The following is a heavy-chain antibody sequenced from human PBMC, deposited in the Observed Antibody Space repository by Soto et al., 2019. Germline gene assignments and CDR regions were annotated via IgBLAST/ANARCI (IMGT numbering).Heavy chain of an antibody. D-gene: IGHD6-13*01. CDR2: ISSSSSTK. V-gene: IGHV3-48*02. J-gene: IGHJ4*02. CDR1: GFTFSSYS. Sequence: EVQLVESGGGLVHPGGCLRLSCAVSGFTFSSYSMNWVLQAPGKGLEWVSDISSSSSTKYYAGSEKGRFTISRDNAKNSLYLQMNGLRDEDTDVYYCAREPHSSSWLFDYWGQGTLVTVSS. CDR3: AREPHSSSWLFDY.